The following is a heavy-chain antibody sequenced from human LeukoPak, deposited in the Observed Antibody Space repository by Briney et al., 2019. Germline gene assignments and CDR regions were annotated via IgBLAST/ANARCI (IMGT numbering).Heavy chain of an antibody. J-gene: IGHJ4*02. CDR1: GGSFSGYY. CDR2: INHSGST. Sequence: SETLSLTCAVYGGSFSGYYWSWIRQPPGMGLEWIGEINHSGSTNYNPSLKSRVTISVDTSKNQFSLKLSSVTAADTAVYYCASQRGWYGGFDYWGQGTLVTVSS. D-gene: IGHD6-19*01. CDR3: ASQRGWYGGFDY. V-gene: IGHV4-34*01.